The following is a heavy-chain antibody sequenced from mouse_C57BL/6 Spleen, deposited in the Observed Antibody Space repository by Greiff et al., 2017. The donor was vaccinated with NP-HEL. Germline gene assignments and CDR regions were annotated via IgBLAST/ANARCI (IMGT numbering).Heavy chain of an antibody. CDR1: GYTFTSYW. CDR2: INPSNGGT. Sequence: QVQLQQPGTELVKPGASVKLSCKASGYTFTSYWMHWVKQRPGQGLEWIGNINPSNGGTYYNEKLKSKATLTVTKSSSTAYMQLSSLTSEASAVYYCARYSDYYGSSYGWYFDVWGTGTTVTVSS. V-gene: IGHV1-53*01. D-gene: IGHD1-1*01. CDR3: ARYSDYYGSSYGWYFDV. J-gene: IGHJ1*03.